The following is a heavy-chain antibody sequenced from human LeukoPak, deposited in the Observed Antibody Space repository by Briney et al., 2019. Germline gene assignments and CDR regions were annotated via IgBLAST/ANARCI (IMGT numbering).Heavy chain of an antibody. CDR3: ARDPRWELIGGDAFDI. D-gene: IGHD1-26*01. CDR2: INPNSGGT. J-gene: IGHJ3*02. CDR1: GYTFTGYY. V-gene: IGHV1-2*02. Sequence: ASVKVSCKASGYTFTGYYMHWVRQAPGQGLEWMGWINPNSGGTNYAQKFQGRVTMTRDTSISTAYMELSRLRSDDTAVYYCARDPRWELIGGDAFDIWGQGTMVTVSS.